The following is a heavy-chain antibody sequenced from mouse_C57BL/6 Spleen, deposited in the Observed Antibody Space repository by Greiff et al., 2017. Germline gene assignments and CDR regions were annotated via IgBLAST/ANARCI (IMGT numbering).Heavy chain of an antibody. Sequence: EVMLVESGGDLVKPGGSLKLSCAASGFTFSSYGMSWVRQTPDKRLEWVATISSGGCYTYYPDSVKGRFTISRDNAKNSLYLQMSSLKSEDTAMYYCARLITTVVATKAMDYWGQGTSVTVSS. CDR2: ISSGGCYT. D-gene: IGHD1-1*01. V-gene: IGHV5-6*01. CDR3: ARLITTVVATKAMDY. J-gene: IGHJ4*01. CDR1: GFTFSSYG.